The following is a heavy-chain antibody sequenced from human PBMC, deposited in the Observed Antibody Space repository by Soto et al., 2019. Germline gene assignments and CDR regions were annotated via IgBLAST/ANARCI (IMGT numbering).Heavy chain of an antibody. CDR1: GFTFGDYT. J-gene: IGHJ4*02. D-gene: IGHD3-3*01. CDR3: TRGSLRFLEWLSYKPLIDY. V-gene: IGHV3-49*03. CDR2: IRSRAYGGTR. Sequence: GGSLRLSCTASGFTFGDYTVSWFRQAPGKGLEWVGFIRSRAYGGTREYAASMKGRFTISRDDSKSIAYLQMDSLKTEDTAVYYCTRGSLRFLEWLSYKPLIDYWGQGTLVTVSS.